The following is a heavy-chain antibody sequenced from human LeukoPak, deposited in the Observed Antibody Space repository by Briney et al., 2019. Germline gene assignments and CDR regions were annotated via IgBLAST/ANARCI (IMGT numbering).Heavy chain of an antibody. CDR2: IYHSGST. D-gene: IGHD7-27*01. J-gene: IGHJ4*02. Sequence: SETLSLTCAVSGGSISSGGYSWSWIRQPPGKGLEWIGYIYHSGSTYYNPSLKSRVTISVDRSKNQFSLKLSSVTTADTAVYYCARGLGIVDYWGQGTLVTVSS. CDR3: ARGLGIVDY. V-gene: IGHV4-30-2*01. CDR1: GGSISSGGYS.